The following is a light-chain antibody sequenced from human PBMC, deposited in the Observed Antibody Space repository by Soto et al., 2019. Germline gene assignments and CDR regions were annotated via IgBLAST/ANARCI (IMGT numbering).Light chain of an antibody. CDR3: QHYGSSPYI. Sequence: EIVLTQSPGTLSLSPGERATLSCRASQSVRSSYLAWYQQNPGQAPRLLIYGASSRATGIPDRFSGSGSGTDFTLTISRLEPEDFAVFYCQHYGSSPYIFGQGTKLEIK. CDR1: QSVRSSY. J-gene: IGKJ2*01. V-gene: IGKV3-20*01. CDR2: GAS.